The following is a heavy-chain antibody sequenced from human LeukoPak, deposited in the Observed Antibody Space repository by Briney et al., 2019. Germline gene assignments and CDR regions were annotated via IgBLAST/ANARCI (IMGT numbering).Heavy chain of an antibody. CDR2: IIPIFNRP. CDR3: ARDMDSSMVHTTPYDY. V-gene: IGHV1-69*13. D-gene: IGHD5-18*01. Sequence: ASVKVSCKASGDTFSNYAISWVRQAPGQGLEWMGGIIPIFNRPNYAQKFHGRVTITADESTSTAYMELSSLTSEDTAVYYCARDMDSSMVHTTPYDYWGQGTLVTVSS. J-gene: IGHJ4*02. CDR1: GDTFSNYA.